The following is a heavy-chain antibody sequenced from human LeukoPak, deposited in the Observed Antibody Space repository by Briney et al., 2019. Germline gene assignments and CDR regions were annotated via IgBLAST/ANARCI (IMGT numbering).Heavy chain of an antibody. D-gene: IGHD3-10*01. V-gene: IGHV3-13*01. CDR1: GFTFSTYA. CDR3: ARDRLLVGPRGSGSYGWFDP. J-gene: IGHJ5*02. Sequence: GGSLRLSCAASGFTFSTYAMTWVHQAPGKGLEWVSAIGTAGDTYYPGSVKGRFTISRENAKNSLYLQMNSLRAEDTAVYYCARDRLLVGPRGSGSYGWFDPWGQGTLVTVSS. CDR2: IGTAGDT.